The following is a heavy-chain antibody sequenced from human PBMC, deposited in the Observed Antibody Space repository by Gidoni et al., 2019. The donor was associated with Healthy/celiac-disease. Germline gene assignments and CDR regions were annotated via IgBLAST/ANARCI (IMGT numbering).Heavy chain of an antibody. Sequence: QVQLVESGGGVVQPGRSLRLSCAASGFTFSSYGMHWVRQAPGKGLEWVAVISYDGSNKYYADSVKGRFTISRDNSKNTLYLQMNSLRAEDTAVYYCAKEEAGAPFDYWGQGTLVTVSS. J-gene: IGHJ4*02. V-gene: IGHV3-30*18. CDR3: AKEEAGAPFDY. CDR2: ISYDGSNK. CDR1: GFTFSSYG. D-gene: IGHD1-26*01.